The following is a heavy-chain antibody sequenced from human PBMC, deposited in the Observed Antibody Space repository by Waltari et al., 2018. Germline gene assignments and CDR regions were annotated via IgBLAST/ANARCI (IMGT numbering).Heavy chain of an antibody. J-gene: IGHJ4*02. CDR2: IIPIFGTA. CDR1: GGTFSSYA. Sequence: QVQLVQSGAEVKKPGSSVKVSCKASGGTFSSYAISWVRTAPGKGLEWMGGIIPIFGTANYAKKFQGRVTITADESTSTAYMELSSLRSEDTAVYYCARGYCSSTSCYTGGDIDWGQGTLVTVSS. D-gene: IGHD2-2*02. CDR3: ARGYCSSTSCYTGGDID. V-gene: IGHV1-69*01.